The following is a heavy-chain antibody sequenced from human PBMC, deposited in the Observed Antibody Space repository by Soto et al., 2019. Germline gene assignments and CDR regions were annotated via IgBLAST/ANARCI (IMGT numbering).Heavy chain of an antibody. CDR1: GGSFSGYY. V-gene: IGHV4-34*01. J-gene: IGHJ5*02. Sequence: SETLSLTCAVYGGSFSGYYWSWIRQPPGKGLEWIGEINHSGSTNYNPSLKSRVTISVDTSKNQFSLKLSSVTAADTAVYYCARGSEVAGNWFDPWGQGTLVTVSS. D-gene: IGHD6-19*01. CDR2: INHSGST. CDR3: ARGSEVAGNWFDP.